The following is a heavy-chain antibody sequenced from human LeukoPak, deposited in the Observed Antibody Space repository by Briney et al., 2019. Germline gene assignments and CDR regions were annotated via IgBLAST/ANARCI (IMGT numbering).Heavy chain of an antibody. CDR2: INPSGGST. J-gene: IGHJ4*02. V-gene: IGHV1-46*01. CDR1: GYTFTSYG. CDR3: ARAADDDEGGWSPNYYFDY. Sequence: ASVKVSCKASGYTFTSYGISWVRQAPGQGLEWMGIINPSGGSTSYAQKFQGRVTMTRDTSTSTVYMELSSLRSEDTAVYYCARAADDDEGGWSPNYYFDYWGQGTLVTVSS. D-gene: IGHD6-19*01.